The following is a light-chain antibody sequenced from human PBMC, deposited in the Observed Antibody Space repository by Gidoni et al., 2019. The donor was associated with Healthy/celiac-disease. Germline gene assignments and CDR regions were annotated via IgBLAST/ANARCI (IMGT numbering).Light chain of an antibody. Sequence: SYVLTQPPSGSVAPGKTARITCGGNNIGSKSVHWYQQKPGQAPVLVIYYDSDRPSGIPERFSGSNSWNTATLTISRVEAGDEADFYCQVWDSSSDHVVFGGGTKLTVL. CDR2: YDS. CDR1: NIGSKS. J-gene: IGLJ2*01. CDR3: QVWDSSSDHVV. V-gene: IGLV3-21*04.